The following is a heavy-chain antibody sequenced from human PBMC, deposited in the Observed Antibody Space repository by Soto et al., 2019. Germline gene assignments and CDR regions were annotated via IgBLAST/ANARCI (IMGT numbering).Heavy chain of an antibody. CDR3: ALEAGSDILSGYYCWYYFYVRDV. CDR2: IIPIFGTA. Sequence: SLKVSCKASGGTFSSYAISGVRQAPGQGFEWLGGIIPIFGTANYAQKFQGKVTITADESTSTAYMELSSLRSEDTAVYYCALEAGSDILSGYYCWYYFYVRDVWG. D-gene: IGHD3-9*01. CDR1: GGTFSSYA. J-gene: IGHJ6*02. V-gene: IGHV1-69*13.